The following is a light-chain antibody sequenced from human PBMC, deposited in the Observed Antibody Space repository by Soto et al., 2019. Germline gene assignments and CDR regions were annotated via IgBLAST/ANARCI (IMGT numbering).Light chain of an antibody. Sequence: QSALTQPASVSGSPGQSITISCTGTSSDVGGYNYVSWYQQHPGKAPKLMIYDVSNRPSGVSNRFSGSKSGNTASLTISGPQAENEFYNSRSSYRCRNIRSFGTGTRAT. CDR2: DVS. CDR3: SSYRCRNIRS. J-gene: IGLJ1*01. CDR1: SSDVGGYNY. V-gene: IGLV2-14*01.